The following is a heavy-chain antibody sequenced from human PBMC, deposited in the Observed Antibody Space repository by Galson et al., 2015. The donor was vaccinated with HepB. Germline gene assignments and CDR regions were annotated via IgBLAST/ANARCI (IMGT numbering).Heavy chain of an antibody. CDR1: GFTFSSHW. CDR3: ARGRVVRFLEWVSDAFDT. D-gene: IGHD3-3*01. CDR2: INNDGSST. J-gene: IGHJ3*02. V-gene: IGHV3-74*01. Sequence: SLRLSCAASGFTFSSHWMHWVRQAPGKGLVWVSRINNDGSSTSYADSVKGRFTISRDNAKNTLYLQMNSLRVEDTALYYCARGRVVRFLEWVSDAFDTWGQGTMVTVSS.